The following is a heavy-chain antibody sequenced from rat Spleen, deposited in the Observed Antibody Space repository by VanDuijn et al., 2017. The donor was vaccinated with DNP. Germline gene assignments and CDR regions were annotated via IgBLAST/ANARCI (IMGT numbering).Heavy chain of an antibody. V-gene: IGHV5-31*01. CDR1: GFIFSNYW. D-gene: IGHD1-11*01. J-gene: IGHJ2*01. CDR2: ISYEGSST. CDR3: ARRGTGIASRYFDY. Sequence: EVQLVESGGGPVQPGRSLKLSCVASGFIFSNYWMTWIRQAPGKGLEWVASISYEGSSTYYGDPVKGRFTISRSNAKSTLYLQMDSLRSEDTATYDCARRGTGIASRYFDYWGQGVMVTVSS.